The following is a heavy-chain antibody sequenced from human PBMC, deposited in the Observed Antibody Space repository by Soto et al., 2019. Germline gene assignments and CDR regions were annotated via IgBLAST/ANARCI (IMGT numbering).Heavy chain of an antibody. CDR1: GGSISSGDYS. Sequence: LSLTCTVSGGSISSGDYSWSWIRQPPGKGLEWIGYIYHSGSTYYNPSLKSRVTISVDTSKNQFSLKLSSVTAADTAVYYCATLNLGSGSYRYYYYGMDVWGQGTTVTVSS. CDR3: ATLNLGSGSYRYYYYGMDV. D-gene: IGHD3-10*01. V-gene: IGHV4-30-2*05. J-gene: IGHJ6*02. CDR2: IYHSGST.